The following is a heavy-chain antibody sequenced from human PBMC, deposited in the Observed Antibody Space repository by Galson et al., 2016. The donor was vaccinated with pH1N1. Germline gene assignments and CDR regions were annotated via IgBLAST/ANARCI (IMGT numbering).Heavy chain of an antibody. CDR2: IYSRGNT. CDR3: ARVRESYYYYGMDV. Sequence: LSLTCSVSTGSFSGGDYSWTWIRQPPGKGLEWIGYIYSRGNTYYNPALKSRLTISLDASKKQFSLSLSSVTAAATAVYYCARVRESYYYYGMDVWGQGTTVTVSS. V-gene: IGHV4-30-4*08. CDR1: TGSFSGGDYS. J-gene: IGHJ6*02. D-gene: IGHD3-10*01.